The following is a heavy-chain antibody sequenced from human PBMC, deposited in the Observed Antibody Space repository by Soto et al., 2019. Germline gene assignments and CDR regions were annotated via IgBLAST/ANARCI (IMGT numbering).Heavy chain of an antibody. CDR1: GFTFSSYG. CDR3: AKDRGLGGAYFDDIYGMDV. J-gene: IGHJ6*02. Sequence: GGSLRLSCAASGFTFSSYGMHWVRQAPGKGLEWVAVISYDGSNKYYADSVKGRFTISRDNSKNTLYLQMNSLRAEDTAVYYCAKDRGLGGAYFDDIYGMDVWGQGTTVTVSS. CDR2: ISYDGSNK. D-gene: IGHD3-9*01. V-gene: IGHV3-30*18.